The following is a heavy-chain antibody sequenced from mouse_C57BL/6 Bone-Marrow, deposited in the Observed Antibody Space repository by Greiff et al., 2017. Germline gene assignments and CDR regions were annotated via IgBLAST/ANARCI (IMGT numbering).Heavy chain of an antibody. Sequence: EVQLQQSGAELVRPGASVKLSCTASGFNIKDDYMHWVKQRPEQGLEWIGWIDPENGDTEYASKFQGKATLPADTSSNTAYLQLSSLTSEDTAVYYCTPHYYGSSSAWFAYWGQGTLVTVSA. V-gene: IGHV14-4*01. CDR1: GFNIKDDY. CDR3: TPHYYGSSSAWFAY. D-gene: IGHD1-1*01. J-gene: IGHJ3*01. CDR2: IDPENGDT.